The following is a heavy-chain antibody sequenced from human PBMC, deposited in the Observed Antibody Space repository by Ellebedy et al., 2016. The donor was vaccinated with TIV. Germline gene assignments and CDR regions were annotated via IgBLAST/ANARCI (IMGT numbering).Heavy chain of an antibody. Sequence: PGGSLRLSCAASGFTFSSYWMSWVRQAPGKGLEWVANIKQDGSEKYYVDSVKGRFTISRDNAKNSLYLQMNSLRAEDTAVYYCARDKRACGELLTTYYYYDMDVWGQGTTVTVSS. V-gene: IGHV3-7*01. J-gene: IGHJ6*02. CDR1: GFTFSSYW. CDR2: IKQDGSEK. D-gene: IGHD3-10*01. CDR3: ARDKRACGELLTTYYYYDMDV.